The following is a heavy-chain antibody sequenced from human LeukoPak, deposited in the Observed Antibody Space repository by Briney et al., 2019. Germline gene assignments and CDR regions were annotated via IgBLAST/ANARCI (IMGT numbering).Heavy chain of an antibody. CDR3: ARAAYQLLYLDY. Sequence: GGSLRLSCAASGFTFSSYAMHWVRQAPGKGLEWVAVISYDGSNKYYADSVKGRFTISRDNSKNTLYLQMNSLRAEDTAVYYCARAAYQLLYLDYWGQGTLVTVSS. D-gene: IGHD2-2*02. CDR2: ISYDGSNK. J-gene: IGHJ4*02. V-gene: IGHV3-30-3*01. CDR1: GFTFSSYA.